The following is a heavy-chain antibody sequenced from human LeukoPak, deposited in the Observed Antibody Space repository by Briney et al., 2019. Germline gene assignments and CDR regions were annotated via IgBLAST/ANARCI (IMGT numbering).Heavy chain of an antibody. V-gene: IGHV3-53*01. D-gene: IGHD6-13*01. CDR3: ARDWIAAAGKNDYYYYGMDV. CDR1: GFTVSSNY. J-gene: IGHJ6*02. CDR2: IYSGGST. Sequence: PGGSLRLSCAASGFTVSSNYMSWVRQAPGKGLEWVSVIYSGGSTYYADSVKGRFTISRDNSKNTLYLQMNSLRAEDTAVYYCARDWIAAAGKNDYYYYGMDVWGQGTTVTVSS.